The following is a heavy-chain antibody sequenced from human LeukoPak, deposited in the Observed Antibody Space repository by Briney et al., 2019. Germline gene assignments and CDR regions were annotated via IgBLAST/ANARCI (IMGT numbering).Heavy chain of an antibody. J-gene: IGHJ3*02. D-gene: IGHD2/OR15-2a*01. CDR3: ARQNRHEYYEAFDI. CDR1: GGSISSYY. Sequence: SETLSLTCTVSGGSISSYYWSWIRQSPGKGLEWIGYIYNSGSTNYNPSLKSRVTISVDTSKNQFSLKLSSVTAADTAVYYCARQNRHEYYEAFDIWGQGTMVTVSS. CDR2: IYNSGST. V-gene: IGHV4-59*08.